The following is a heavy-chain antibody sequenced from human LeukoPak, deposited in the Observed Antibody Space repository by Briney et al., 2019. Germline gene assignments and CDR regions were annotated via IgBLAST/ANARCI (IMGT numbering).Heavy chain of an antibody. Sequence: GASVKVSCKASGYTFTSYYMHWVRQAPGQGLEWMGWISAYDGNTNYAQKLQGRVTMTTDTSTSTAYMELRSLRSDDTAVYYCARASLSYYDSSGYYYWGQGTPVTVSS. V-gene: IGHV1-18*04. CDR2: ISAYDGNT. CDR3: ARASLSYYDSSGYYY. CDR1: GYTFTSYY. J-gene: IGHJ4*02. D-gene: IGHD3-22*01.